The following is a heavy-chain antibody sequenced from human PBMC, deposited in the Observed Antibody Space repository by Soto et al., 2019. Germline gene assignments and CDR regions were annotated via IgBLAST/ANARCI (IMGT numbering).Heavy chain of an antibody. D-gene: IGHD5-18*01. CDR3: ARGIRNYYGMDV. J-gene: IGHJ6*02. Sequence: PGGSLRLSCAASGFTFSSYWMHWVRQAPGKGLVWVSRIKYDGSNTNYADSVRGRFSISRDNAENTVYLQINSLRAEDTAIYYCARGIRNYYGMDVWGQGTTVTV. V-gene: IGHV3-74*01. CDR2: IKYDGSNT. CDR1: GFTFSSYW.